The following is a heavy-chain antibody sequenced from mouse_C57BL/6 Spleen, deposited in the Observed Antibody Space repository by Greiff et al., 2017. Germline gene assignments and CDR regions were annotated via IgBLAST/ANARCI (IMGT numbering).Heavy chain of an antibody. J-gene: IGHJ2*01. D-gene: IGHD3-2*02. V-gene: IGHV1-55*01. CDR2: IYPGSGST. CDR1: GYTFTSYW. Sequence: VQLQQPGAELVKPGASVKMSCKASGYTFTSYWINWVKQRPGQGLEWIGDIYPGSGSTNYNEKFKSKATLTVDTSSSTAYMQLRSLTSEDSAVYYCARGSAGYVPYFDYWGQGTTLTVSS. CDR3: ARGSAGYVPYFDY.